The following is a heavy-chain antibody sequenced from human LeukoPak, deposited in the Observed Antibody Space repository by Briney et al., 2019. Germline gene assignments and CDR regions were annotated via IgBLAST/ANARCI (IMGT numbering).Heavy chain of an antibody. CDR3: ARVGTGTTRDY. D-gene: IGHD1-14*01. CDR1: GFTFSDYW. CDR2: LSTDGSTT. V-gene: IGHV3-74*01. Sequence: GGSLRLSCAVSGFTFSDYWVHWVRQTPGKGLVWVSRLSTDGSTTSYADSVKGRFTISRDNAKNTLYLQMNSLRAEDTALYYCARVGTGTTRDYWGQGTLVTVSS. J-gene: IGHJ4*01.